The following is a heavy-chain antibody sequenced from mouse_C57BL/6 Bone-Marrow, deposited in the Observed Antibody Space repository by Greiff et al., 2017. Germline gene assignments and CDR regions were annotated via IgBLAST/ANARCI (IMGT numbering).Heavy chain of an antibody. CDR3: ARGGSSRYYAMDY. V-gene: IGHV1-54*01. Sequence: VQRVESGAELVRPGTSVKVSCKASGYAFTNYLIEWVKQRPGQGLEWIGVINPGSGGTNYNEKFKGKATLTADKSSSTAYMQLSSLTSEDSAVYFCARGGSSRYYAMDYWGQGTSVTVSS. D-gene: IGHD1-1*01. J-gene: IGHJ4*01. CDR1: GYAFTNYL. CDR2: INPGSGGT.